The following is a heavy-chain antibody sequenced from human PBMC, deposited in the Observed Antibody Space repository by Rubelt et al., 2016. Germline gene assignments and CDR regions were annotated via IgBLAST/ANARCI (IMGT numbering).Heavy chain of an antibody. V-gene: IGHV3-21*04. Sequence: EVQLLESGGGLVRPGGSLRLSCAASGFTFSSYAMNWVRQAPGKGLEWVSSISSSSSYIYDADSVKGRFTISRVNAKNSLYLQMNSLRAEDTAVYYCAKDQGPLDWGQGTLVTVSS. J-gene: IGHJ4*02. CDR1: GFTFSSYA. CDR2: ISSSSSYI. CDR3: AKDQGPLD.